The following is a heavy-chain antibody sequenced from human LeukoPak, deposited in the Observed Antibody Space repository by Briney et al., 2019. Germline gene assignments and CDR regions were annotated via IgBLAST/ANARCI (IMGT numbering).Heavy chain of an antibody. CDR3: AREPRTYGSGSTMGWFDP. CDR1: GGSISSSSYY. J-gene: IGHJ5*02. D-gene: IGHD3-10*01. Sequence: SETLSLTCTVSGGSISSSSYYWGWIRQPPGKGLEWIGSIYYSGSTYYNPSLKSRVTISVDTSKNQFSLKLSSVTAADTAVYYCAREPRTYGSGSTMGWFDPWGQGTLVTVSS. V-gene: IGHV4-39*07. CDR2: IYYSGST.